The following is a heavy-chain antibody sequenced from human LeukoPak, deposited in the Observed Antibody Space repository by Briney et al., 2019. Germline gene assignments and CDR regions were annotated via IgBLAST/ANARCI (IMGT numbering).Heavy chain of an antibody. CDR3: ARLMVGQAGVGATHFDF. CDR1: GFSFSSYG. V-gene: IGHV3-30*02. Sequence: GGSLRLSCAASGFSFSSYGMHWVRQAPDKGLEWLTFIRHDGSDKYYADSVKGRFTISRDNSKNTLYLQIDSLRVEDTAVYYCARLMVGQAGVGATHFDFWGQGTLVVVSS. CDR2: IRHDGSDK. D-gene: IGHD1-26*01. J-gene: IGHJ4*02.